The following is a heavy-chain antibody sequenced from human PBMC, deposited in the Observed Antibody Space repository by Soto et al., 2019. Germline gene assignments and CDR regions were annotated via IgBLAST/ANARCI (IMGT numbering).Heavy chain of an antibody. CDR2: IIPIFGAA. J-gene: IGHJ4*02. V-gene: IGHV1-69*01. CDR3: ARVGRTVAGRGYYFDY. CDR1: GGTLSRYA. Sequence: QVQLVQSGAEVKKPGSSVKVSCKASGGTLSRYAISWVRQAPGQGLEWMGGIIPIFGAANYAQKFQDRVTIIADESTSTAYMELSILRSEDTAVYYYARVGRTVAGRGYYFDYWGQGTLVTVSS. D-gene: IGHD6-19*01.